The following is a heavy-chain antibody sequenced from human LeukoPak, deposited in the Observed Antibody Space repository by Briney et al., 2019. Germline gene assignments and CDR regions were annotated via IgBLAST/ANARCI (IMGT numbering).Heavy chain of an antibody. Sequence: SGTLSLTCTVSGGSISSSSYYWGWIRQPPGKGLEWIGSIYYSGSTYYNPSLKSRVTISVDTSKNQFSLKLNSVTAADTAVYYCARDSSGWPSIFDYWGQGTLVTVSS. CDR3: ARDSSGWPSIFDY. D-gene: IGHD6-19*01. J-gene: IGHJ4*02. CDR1: GGSISSSSYY. V-gene: IGHV4-39*07. CDR2: IYYSGST.